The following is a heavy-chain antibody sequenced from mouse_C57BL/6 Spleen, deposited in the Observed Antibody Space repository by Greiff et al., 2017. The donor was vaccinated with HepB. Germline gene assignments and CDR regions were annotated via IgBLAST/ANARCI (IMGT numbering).Heavy chain of an antibody. CDR3: ARGPLDY. CDR1: GYTFTDYY. Sequence: QVQLQQSGAELVRPGASVKLSCKASGYTFTDYYINWVKQRPGQGLEWIARIYPGSGNTYYNEKFKGKATLTAEKSSSTAYMQLSSLTSEDSAVYCCARGPLDYWGQGTTLTVSS. J-gene: IGHJ2*01. V-gene: IGHV1-76*01. CDR2: IYPGSGNT.